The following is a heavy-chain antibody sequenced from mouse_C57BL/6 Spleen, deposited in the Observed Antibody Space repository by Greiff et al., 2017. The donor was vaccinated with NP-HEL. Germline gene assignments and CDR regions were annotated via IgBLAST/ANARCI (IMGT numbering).Heavy chain of an antibody. Sequence: QVQLKESGPELVKPGASVKISCKASGYAFSSSWMNWVKQRPGKGLEWIGRIYPGDGDTNYNGKFKGKATLTADKSSSTAYMQLSSLTSEDSAVYFCAREGITTGVDYFDYWGQGTTLTVSS. V-gene: IGHV1-82*01. CDR2: IYPGDGDT. J-gene: IGHJ2*01. CDR1: GYAFSSSW. CDR3: AREGITTGVDYFDY. D-gene: IGHD1-1*01.